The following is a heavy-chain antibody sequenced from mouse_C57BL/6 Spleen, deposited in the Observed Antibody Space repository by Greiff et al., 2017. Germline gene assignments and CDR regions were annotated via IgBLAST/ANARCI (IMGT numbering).Heavy chain of an antibody. CDR3: ARDYGTAMDY. J-gene: IGHJ4*01. Sequence: EVQLQQSGPVLVKPGASVKMSCKASGYTFTDYYMNWVKQSPGKRLEWIGVINPYNGGTSYNQKFKGKATLTVDKSSSTAYMELNSLTSEDAAVYYGARDYGTAMDYWGQGTSVTVSS. V-gene: IGHV1-19*01. CDR1: GYTFTDYY. CDR2: INPYNGGT. D-gene: IGHD1-1*01.